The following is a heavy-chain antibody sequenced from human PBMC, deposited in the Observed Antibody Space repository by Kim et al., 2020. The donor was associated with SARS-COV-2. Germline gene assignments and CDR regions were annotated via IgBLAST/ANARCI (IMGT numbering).Heavy chain of an antibody. Sequence: NPARKDRVTISVDRCKNQFSLKQSSVTAADTAVYYCARGYGSGSPYGMDVWGQGTTVTVSS. CDR3: ARGYGSGSPYGMDV. V-gene: IGHV4-30-2*01. D-gene: IGHD3-10*01. J-gene: IGHJ6*02.